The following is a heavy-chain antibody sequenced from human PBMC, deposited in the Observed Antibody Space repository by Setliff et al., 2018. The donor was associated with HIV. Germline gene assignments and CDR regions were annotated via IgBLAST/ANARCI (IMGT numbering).Heavy chain of an antibody. CDR2: ISGSGAKT. J-gene: IGHJ5*02. V-gene: IGHV3-23*01. CDR3: ARDRVTGNMWGVRWFDP. Sequence: PGGSLRLSCVASGFTFSSFAMSWVRQTPRKGLEWVSGISGSGAKTYYADSVKGRFTISRDNSNYTMYLQMNTLRVEDTAVYYCARDRVTGNMWGVRWFDPRGQGTLVTVSS. D-gene: IGHD1-20*01. CDR1: GFTFSSFA.